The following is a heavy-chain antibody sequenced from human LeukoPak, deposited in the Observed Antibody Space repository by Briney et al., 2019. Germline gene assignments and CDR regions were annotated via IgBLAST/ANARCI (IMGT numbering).Heavy chain of an antibody. CDR1: GGSISGYY. D-gene: IGHD5-18*01. Sequence: SETLSLTCTVFGGSISGYYWGWIRQPPGKGLEWIGSIYYSGSTYYNPSLKSRVTISVDTSKNQFSLKLSSVTAADTAVYYCARGYSYDYWGQGTLVTVSS. V-gene: IGHV4-39*07. CDR3: ARGYSYDY. CDR2: IYYSGST. J-gene: IGHJ4*02.